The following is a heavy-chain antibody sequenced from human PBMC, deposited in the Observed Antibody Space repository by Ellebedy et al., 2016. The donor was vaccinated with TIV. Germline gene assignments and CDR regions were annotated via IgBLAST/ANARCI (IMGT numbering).Heavy chain of an antibody. CDR1: GFTFDDYA. J-gene: IGHJ4*02. V-gene: IGHV3-9*01. Sequence: SLKISXAASGFTFDDYAMHWVRQAPGKGLEWVSGISWNSGSIGYADSVKGRFTISRDNAKNSLYLQMNSLRAEDTAVYYCANADCYCNWGQGTLVTVSS. CDR2: ISWNSGSI. D-gene: IGHD2-21*02. CDR3: ANADCYCN.